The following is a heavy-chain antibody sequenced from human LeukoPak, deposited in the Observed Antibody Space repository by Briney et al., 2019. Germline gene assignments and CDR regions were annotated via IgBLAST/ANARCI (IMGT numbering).Heavy chain of an antibody. D-gene: IGHD1-14*01. V-gene: IGHV1-2*02. CDR1: GYTFTGYY. J-gene: IGHJ4*02. CDR2: INPNSGGT. CDR3: ARADPGAKPQSY. Sequence: GASVKVSCKASGYTFTGYYMHWVRQAPGQGLEWMGWINPNSGGTNCAQKFQGRVTMTRDTSISTAYMELSRLRSDDTAVYYCARADPGAKPQSYWGQGTLVTVSS.